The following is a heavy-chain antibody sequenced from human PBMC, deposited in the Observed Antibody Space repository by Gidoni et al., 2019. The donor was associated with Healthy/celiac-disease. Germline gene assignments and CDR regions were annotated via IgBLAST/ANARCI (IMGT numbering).Heavy chain of an antibody. CDR2: IYHSGST. V-gene: IGHV4-38-2*02. J-gene: IGHJ4*02. CDR3: ARDRGGYFDY. CDR1: GYSISSGYY. Sequence: QVQLQESGPGLVKPSETLSPTCTVSGYSISSGYYWGWIRPPPGKGLELIGSIYHSGSTYYNPSLKSRVTISVDTSKNQFSLKLSSVTAADTAVYYCARDRGGYFDYWGQGTLVTVSS. D-gene: IGHD3-16*01.